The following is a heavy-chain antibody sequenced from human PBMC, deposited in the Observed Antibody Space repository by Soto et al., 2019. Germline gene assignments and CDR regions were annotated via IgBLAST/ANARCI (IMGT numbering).Heavy chain of an antibody. CDR1: GGSISSRNR. Sequence: PSETLSLTCTVSGGSISSRNRWSWLRQSPTKGLEWIGEIYQSGSTNYNPSLESRVTISVDKSKNQFSLELTSLTAADTAVYYCAKDRLWGSSDRGAPDDFEVWGQGTMVTVSS. J-gene: IGHJ3*01. CDR2: IYQSGST. CDR3: AKDRLWGSSDRGAPDDFEV. V-gene: IGHV4-4*02. D-gene: IGHD6-6*01.